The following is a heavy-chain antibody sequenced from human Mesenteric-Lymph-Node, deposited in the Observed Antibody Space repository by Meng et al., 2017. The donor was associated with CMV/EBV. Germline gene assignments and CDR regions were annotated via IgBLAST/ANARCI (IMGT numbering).Heavy chain of an antibody. J-gene: IGHJ6*02. V-gene: IGHV3-49*04. Sequence: GGSLRLSCTVSGFTFGDHTLSWVRQAPGKGLEWVGFIRSKAYGGTPEYAASVKGRFTISRDDSKSIAYLQMNSLKTEDTAVYYCTRDRSVVFGVVIKSYGMDVWGQGTTVTVSS. CDR2: IRSKAYGGTP. CDR3: TRDRSVVFGVVIKSYGMDV. CDR1: GFTFGDHT. D-gene: IGHD3-3*01.